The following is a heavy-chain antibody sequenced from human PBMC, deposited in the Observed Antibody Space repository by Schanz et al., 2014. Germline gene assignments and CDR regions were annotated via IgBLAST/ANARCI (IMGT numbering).Heavy chain of an antibody. CDR2: IWYDGSNK. CDR3: AKSMYSTSWAFDF. CDR1: GFTFNSYG. Sequence: QVQLVESGGGVVQPGRSLRLSCAASGFTFNSYGMHWVRQAPGKGLEWVAFIWYDGSNKYYADSVKGRFTISRDNSKNTLYVQMNSLSAEDTADYYCAKSMYSTSWAFDFWGQGAQVTVSS. J-gene: IGHJ4*02. V-gene: IGHV3-33*06. D-gene: IGHD2-2*01.